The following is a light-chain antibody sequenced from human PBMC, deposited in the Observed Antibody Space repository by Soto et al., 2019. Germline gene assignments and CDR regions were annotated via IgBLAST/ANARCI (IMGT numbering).Light chain of an antibody. CDR3: QQYEDFPLT. Sequence: DIEMTQSPSSLSASVGDRVTITCQASQAISTYLNWYQQKTGRAHKLLIYDASSLESGVSSRFSGSGSGTHFTFTISSLQPDDIATYYCQQYEDFPLTFGQGTRLDIK. CDR1: QAISTY. J-gene: IGKJ5*01. V-gene: IGKV1-33*01. CDR2: DAS.